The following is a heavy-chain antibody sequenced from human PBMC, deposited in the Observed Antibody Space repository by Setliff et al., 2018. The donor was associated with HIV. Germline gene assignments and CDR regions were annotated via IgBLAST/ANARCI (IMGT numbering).Heavy chain of an antibody. CDR2: VNWHGSST. Sequence: SGGSLRLSCSASGFTFDDYGMSWVRQAPGKGLEWVSGVNWHGSSTGYADSVKGRFVISRDNARNSLYLQMNSLRAEDTALYYCARGHYSTFGWGQGTLVTVSS. CDR1: GFTFDDYG. V-gene: IGHV3-20*04. CDR3: ARGHYSTFG. D-gene: IGHD2-21*01. J-gene: IGHJ4*02.